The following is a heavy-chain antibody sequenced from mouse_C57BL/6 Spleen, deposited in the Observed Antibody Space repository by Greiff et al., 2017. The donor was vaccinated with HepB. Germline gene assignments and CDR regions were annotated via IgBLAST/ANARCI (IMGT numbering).Heavy chain of an antibody. Sequence: QVQLQQPGAELVKPGASVKVSCKASGYTFTSYWMHWVKQRPGQGLEWIGRIHPSDSDTNYNQKFKGKAPLTVDKSARTAYMQLSSLTSEDSAVYDCAIMDGDYFYAMDYWGQGTSVTVSS. CDR2: IHPSDSDT. V-gene: IGHV1-74*01. D-gene: IGHD2-13*01. CDR1: GYTFTSYW. J-gene: IGHJ4*01. CDR3: AIMDGDYFYAMDY.